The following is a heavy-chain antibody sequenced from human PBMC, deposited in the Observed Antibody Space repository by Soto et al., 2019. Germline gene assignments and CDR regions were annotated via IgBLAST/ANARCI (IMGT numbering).Heavy chain of an antibody. D-gene: IGHD3-22*01. J-gene: IGHJ5*02. CDR1: GFSLTTDGMA. CDR2: IYWNDDK. CDR3: AHRPGYYDSSAPYR. Sequence: QVTLKESGPTLVKPTQTLTLTCTFSGFSLTTDGMAVGWIRQPPGKALEWLALIYWNDDKRYSPSLRNRLTITRDTSKNQVVLTMINMDPVDTATYYCAHRPGYYDSSAPYRWGQGTLVTVSS. V-gene: IGHV2-5*01.